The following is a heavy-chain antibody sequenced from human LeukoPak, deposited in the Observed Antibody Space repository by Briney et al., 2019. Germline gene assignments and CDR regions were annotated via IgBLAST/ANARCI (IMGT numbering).Heavy chain of an antibody. V-gene: IGHV3-30-3*01. J-gene: IGHJ4*02. CDR2: ISYDGDTI. Sequence: GGSLRLSCVASEFTFSNYALHWVRQAPGKGLQWVAVISYDGDTIHYADSVKGRFIISRDTSKNTLYLQMNSLRPEDTAVYYCARSGGLQKFDYWGQGTLVTVSS. D-gene: IGHD4-11*01. CDR3: ARSGGLQKFDY. CDR1: EFTFSNYA.